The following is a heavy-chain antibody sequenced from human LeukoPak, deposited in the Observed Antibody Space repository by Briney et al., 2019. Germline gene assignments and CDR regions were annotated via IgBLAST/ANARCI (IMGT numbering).Heavy chain of an antibody. CDR2: MKHDGIEK. J-gene: IGHJ4*02. D-gene: IGHD5-24*01. CDR3: AREGREGYNYPALDF. V-gene: IGHV3-7*05. CDR1: GFTFGSYW. Sequence: QPGGSLRLSCAASGFTFGSYWMTWVRQAPGKGLEWVANMKHDGIEKYYVDSVKGRFTISRDNANNSLYLQMNSLRAEDTAVYYYAREGREGYNYPALDFWGQGILVTVSS.